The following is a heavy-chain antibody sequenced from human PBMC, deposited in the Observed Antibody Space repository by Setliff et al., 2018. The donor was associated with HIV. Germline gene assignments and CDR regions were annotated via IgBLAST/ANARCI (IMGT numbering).Heavy chain of an antibody. Sequence: SLRLSCAASGFTFSSYGMHWVRQAPGKGLEWVAVISYDGSNKYYADSVKGRFTISRDNSKNTLYLQMNSLRAEDTAVYYCAKESGLYSNYKSYYYMDVWGKGTTVTVS. CDR3: AKESGLYSNYKSYYYMDV. CDR1: GFTFSSYG. V-gene: IGHV3-30*18. D-gene: IGHD4-4*01. CDR2: ISYDGSNK. J-gene: IGHJ6*03.